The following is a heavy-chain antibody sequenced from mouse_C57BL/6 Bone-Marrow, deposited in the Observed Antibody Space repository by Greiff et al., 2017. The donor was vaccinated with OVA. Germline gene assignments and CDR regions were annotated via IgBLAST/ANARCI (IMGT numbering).Heavy chain of an antibody. CDR2: IHPNSGST. CDR1: GYTFTSYW. D-gene: IGHD2-2*01. V-gene: IGHV1-64*01. CDR3: ARSGYGYDGAGDYAMDY. Sequence: QVQLQQPGAELVKPGASVKLSCKASGYTFTSYWMHWVKQRPGQGLEWIGMIHPNSGSTNYNEKFKSKATLTVDKSSSTAYMQLSSLTSEDSAVFYCARSGYGYDGAGDYAMDYWGQGTSVTVSS. J-gene: IGHJ4*01.